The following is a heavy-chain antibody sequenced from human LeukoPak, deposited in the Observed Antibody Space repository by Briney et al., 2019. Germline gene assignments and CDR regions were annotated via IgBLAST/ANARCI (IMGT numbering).Heavy chain of an antibody. J-gene: IGHJ4*02. CDR2: IYYSGST. D-gene: IGHD3-10*01. V-gene: IGHV4-61*01. CDR3: ARDRDYYGSGSSYFDY. CDR1: GGSISTNTYY. Sequence: PSQTLSLTCTVSGGSISTNTYYWSWIRQPPGKGLEWIGYIYYSGSTNYNPSLRSRVTISVDTSKNQFSLKLSSVTTADTAVYYCARDRDYYGSGSSYFDYWGQGTLVTVSS.